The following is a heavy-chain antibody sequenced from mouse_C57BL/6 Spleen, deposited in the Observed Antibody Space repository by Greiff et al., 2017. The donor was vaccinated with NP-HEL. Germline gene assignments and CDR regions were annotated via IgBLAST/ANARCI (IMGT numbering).Heavy chain of an antibody. CDR2: IRSKSNNYAT. Sequence: EVKLEESGGGLVQPKGSLKLSCAASGFSFNTYAMNWVRQAPGKGLEWVARIRSKSNNYATYYADSVKDRFTISRDDSESMLYLQMNNLKTEDTAMYYCLRHGEKDAMDYWGQGTSVTVSA. J-gene: IGHJ4*01. V-gene: IGHV10-1*01. CDR3: LRHGEKDAMDY. D-gene: IGHD2-13*01. CDR1: GFSFNTYA.